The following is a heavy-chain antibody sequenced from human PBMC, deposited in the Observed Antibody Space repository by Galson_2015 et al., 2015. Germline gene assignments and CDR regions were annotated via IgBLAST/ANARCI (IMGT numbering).Heavy chain of an antibody. D-gene: IGHD3-16*01. V-gene: IGHV3-7*01. J-gene: IGHJ4*02. CDR1: GFTFSSYW. CDR2: INKDGSEK. Sequence: LRLSCAASGFTFSSYWMSWVRQAPGKGLEWVANINKDGSEKYYVDSVKGRFTISRDNAKNTLYLQMNSLRAEDTAVYYCARDPLWDRTVGFDYWGQGTLVTVSS. CDR3: ARDPLWDRTVGFDY.